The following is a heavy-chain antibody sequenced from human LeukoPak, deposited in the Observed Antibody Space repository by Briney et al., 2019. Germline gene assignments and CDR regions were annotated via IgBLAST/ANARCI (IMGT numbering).Heavy chain of an antibody. J-gene: IGHJ4*02. CDR1: GFAFSSYA. V-gene: IGHV3-23*01. Sequence: GGSLRLSCAASGFAFSSYAMSWVRQAPGKGLEWVSAISGSGGNTYYADSVKGRFTISRDSSKNTLYLQMNSLRAEDTAVYYCAKELLWFGELLQYYFDYWGQGTLVTVSS. D-gene: IGHD3-10*01. CDR2: ISGSGGNT. CDR3: AKELLWFGELLQYYFDY.